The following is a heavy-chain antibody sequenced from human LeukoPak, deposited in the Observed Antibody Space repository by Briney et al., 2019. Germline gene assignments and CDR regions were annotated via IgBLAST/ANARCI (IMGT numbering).Heavy chain of an antibody. J-gene: IGHJ4*02. CDR2: ISGTSTSI. V-gene: IGHV3-21*01. D-gene: IGHD2-2*02. Sequence: GGSLRLSCAASGFTFSSYTMNWVRQAPGKGLEWVSSISGTSTSIYYADSVKGRFTISRDNAKNSLYLQMNSLRAEDTAVYYCARGPIPDYWGQGTLVTVSS. CDR1: GFTFSSYT. CDR3: ARGPIPDY.